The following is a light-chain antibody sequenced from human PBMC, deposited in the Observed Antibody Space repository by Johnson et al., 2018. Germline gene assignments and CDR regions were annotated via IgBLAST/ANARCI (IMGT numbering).Light chain of an antibody. CDR2: ENN. V-gene: IGLV1-51*02. CDR1: SSNIGNNY. Sequence: QSVLTQPPSVSAAPGQKVTISCSGSSSNIGNNYVSWYQQLPGTAPKLLIYENNKRPSGIPDRFSGSKSGTSATLGITGLQTGDEADYYCGTWDSSLSAGNVFGAGTTATVL. J-gene: IGLJ1*01. CDR3: GTWDSSLSAGNV.